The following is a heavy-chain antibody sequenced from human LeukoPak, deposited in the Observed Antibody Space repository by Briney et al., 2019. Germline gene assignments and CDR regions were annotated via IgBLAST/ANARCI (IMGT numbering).Heavy chain of an antibody. V-gene: IGHV1-2*02. Sequence: ASVKVSCKASGGTFSSYAISWVRQAPGQGLEWMGGINCNTGVTNYAQKFQGRITMTRDTSISTAYMELSSLRSDDTAVYYCARVQVVDFDPWGQGTLVTVSS. D-gene: IGHD2-2*01. CDR2: INCNTGVT. CDR1: GGTFSSYA. CDR3: ARVQVVDFDP. J-gene: IGHJ5*02.